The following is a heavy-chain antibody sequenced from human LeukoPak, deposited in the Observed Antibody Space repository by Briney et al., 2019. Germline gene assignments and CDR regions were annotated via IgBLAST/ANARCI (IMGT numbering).Heavy chain of an antibody. J-gene: IGHJ4*02. CDR1: GFMFSNSA. Sequence: GGSLRLSCAASGFMFSNSAMNWVRQAPGKGLEWVSSINNDGSYIYYAGSVKGRFTISRDNAKNSLYLRLNSLRVEDTAVYYCARDLTHYLGYGYFDYWGQGTLVTVSS. CDR2: INNDGSYI. CDR3: ARDLTHYLGYGYFDY. D-gene: IGHD2-15*01. V-gene: IGHV3-21*01.